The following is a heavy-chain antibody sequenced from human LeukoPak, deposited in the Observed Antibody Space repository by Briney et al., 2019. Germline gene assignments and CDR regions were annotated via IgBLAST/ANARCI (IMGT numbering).Heavy chain of an antibody. J-gene: IGHJ4*02. D-gene: IGHD1-26*01. V-gene: IGHV3-74*01. Sequence: GGSLRLSCAASGFTFSSSWMHWVRHAPDKGLVWVSRIRGDGGDINYADSVKGRFTISRDNAKNTLYLQMNSLRAEDTGVYYCARDIVLGSGSLNSWGQGTLVTVSS. CDR3: ARDIVLGSGSLNS. CDR2: IRGDGGDI. CDR1: GFTFSSSW.